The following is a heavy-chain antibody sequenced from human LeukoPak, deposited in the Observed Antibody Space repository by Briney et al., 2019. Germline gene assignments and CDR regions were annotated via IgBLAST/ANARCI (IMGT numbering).Heavy chain of an antibody. CDR2: IYYSGST. D-gene: IGHD5-18*01. J-gene: IGHJ4*02. V-gene: IGHV4-39*01. CDR1: GGSISSSSYY. CDR3: ASLRERSYYTRGFDY. Sequence: SETLSLTCTVPGGSISSSSYYWGWIRQHPGKGLEWIGSIYYSGSTYYNSSLKSRVTISVDTSKNQFSLKLSSVTAADTAVYYCASLRERSYYTRGFDYWGQGSLVTVSS.